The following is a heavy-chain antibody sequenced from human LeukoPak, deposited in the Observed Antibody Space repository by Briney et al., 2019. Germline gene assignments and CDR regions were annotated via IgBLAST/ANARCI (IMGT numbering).Heavy chain of an antibody. CDR1: GFPFSSYS. D-gene: IGHD4-11*01. CDR3: ARLEGSNGRYYLDY. CDR2: ISPTSSYI. Sequence: GGSLRLSCAASGFPFSSYSINWVRQAPGRGLEWVSSISPTSSYIYYADSMKGRFTISRDNAKNSLYLQMNSLGAEDTAVYYCARLEGSNGRYYLDYWGQGTLVTVSS. V-gene: IGHV3-21*01. J-gene: IGHJ4*02.